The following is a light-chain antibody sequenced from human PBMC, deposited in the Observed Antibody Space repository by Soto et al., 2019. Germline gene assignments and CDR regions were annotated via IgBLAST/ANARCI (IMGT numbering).Light chain of an antibody. V-gene: IGKV3-11*01. CDR1: RNINGNY. CDR3: QQRSRWPPIT. CDR2: GTS. Sequence: EIVLTQSPGTLSLSPGERATLSCRASRNINGNYLGWYQLKRGQAPRLLIYGTSTRATGIPDRFSGSGSGTDFILTINSLEPEDFAVYYCQQRSRWPPITFGQGTRLEIK. J-gene: IGKJ5*01.